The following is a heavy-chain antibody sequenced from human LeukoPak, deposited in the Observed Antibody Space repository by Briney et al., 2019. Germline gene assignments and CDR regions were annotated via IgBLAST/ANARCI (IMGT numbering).Heavy chain of an antibody. Sequence: SETLSLTCTVSGDSISSGGYYWSWIRQHPGKGLEWIGYIYYSGSTYYNPSLKSRVTISVDTSKNQFSLKLSSVTAADTAVYYCARASTVATYSPFDYWGQGTLVTVSS. J-gene: IGHJ4*02. V-gene: IGHV4-31*03. CDR2: IYYSGST. CDR1: GDSISSGGYY. CDR3: ARASTVATYSPFDY. D-gene: IGHD5-12*01.